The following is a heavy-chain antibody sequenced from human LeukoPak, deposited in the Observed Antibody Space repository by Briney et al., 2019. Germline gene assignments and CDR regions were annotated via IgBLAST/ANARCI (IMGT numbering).Heavy chain of an antibody. CDR2: IYHSGST. Sequence: SETLSLTCAVSGGSISSSNWWSWVRQPPGKGLEWIGEIYHSGSTNYNPSLKSRVTISVDKSKNQFSLKLSSVTAADTAVYYCARDRGDSGYDAADYWGQGTLVIVSS. V-gene: IGHV4-4*02. CDR1: GGSISSSNW. J-gene: IGHJ4*02. CDR3: ARDRGDSGYDAADY. D-gene: IGHD5-12*01.